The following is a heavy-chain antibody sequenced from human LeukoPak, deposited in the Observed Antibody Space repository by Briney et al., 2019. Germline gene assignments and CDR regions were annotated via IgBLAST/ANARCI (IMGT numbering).Heavy chain of an antibody. V-gene: IGHV3-21*01. Sequence: PGGSLRLSCAASGFTLSNFWIKWVRQGPGKGLGWVSSISSSSSYISYADSVKGRFTISRDNAKNSLDLQMNSLRAEDTAVYYCAIDRYSSGWYTFDYWGQGTLVTVSS. D-gene: IGHD6-19*01. CDR2: ISSSSSYI. CDR1: GFTLSNFW. J-gene: IGHJ4*02. CDR3: AIDRYSSGWYTFDY.